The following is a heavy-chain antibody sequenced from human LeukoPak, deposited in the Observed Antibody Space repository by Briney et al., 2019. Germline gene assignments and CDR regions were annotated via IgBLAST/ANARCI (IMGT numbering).Heavy chain of an antibody. CDR3: AKDVWWSVS. CDR2: ISANGVDT. CDR1: GFTFSNHA. Sequence: PGGSQRLSGVASGFTFSNHAMTWGRQAPGKGLEWVSAISANGVDTFYAPSVKGRLTISRENSKNTLYLQINSLRAEETAIYYCAKDVWWSVSWGQGTLVTVSS. D-gene: IGHD2-8*02. V-gene: IGHV3-23*01. J-gene: IGHJ5*02.